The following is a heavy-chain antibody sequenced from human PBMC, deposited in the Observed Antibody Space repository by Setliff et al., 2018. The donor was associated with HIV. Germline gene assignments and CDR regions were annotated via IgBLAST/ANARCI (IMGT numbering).Heavy chain of an antibody. CDR3: AREGLRVTTVGGAYWYPGMDV. V-gene: IGHV1-69*05. D-gene: IGHD4-17*01. CDR1: GDTLSIHP. J-gene: IGHJ6*02. CDR2: IIPAFGTP. Sequence: AVKVSCKASGDTLSIHPISWVRQAPGRGLDWMGGIIPAFGTPNYAQKFQGRVTITTDESTTTVFMELTGLTSEDTAVYYWAREGLRVTTVGGAYWYPGMDVWGQGTTVTVSS.